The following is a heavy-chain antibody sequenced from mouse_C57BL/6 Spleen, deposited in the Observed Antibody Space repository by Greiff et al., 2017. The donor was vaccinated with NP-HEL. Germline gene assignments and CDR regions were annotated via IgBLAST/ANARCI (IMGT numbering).Heavy chain of an antibody. Sequence: VQLKESGPGLVKPSQSLSLTCSVTGYSITSGYYWNWIRQFPGNKLEWMGYISYDGSNNYNPSLKNRISITRDTSKNQFFLKLNSVTTEDTATYYRARGGTGTIDYWGQGTTLTVSS. J-gene: IGHJ2*01. CDR1: GYSITSGYY. D-gene: IGHD4-1*01. CDR2: ISYDGSN. V-gene: IGHV3-6*01. CDR3: ARGGTGTIDY.